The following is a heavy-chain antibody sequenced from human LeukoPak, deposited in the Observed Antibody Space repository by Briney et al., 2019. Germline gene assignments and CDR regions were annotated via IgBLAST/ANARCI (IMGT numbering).Heavy chain of an antibody. J-gene: IGHJ4*02. CDR1: GFTFSSYG. CDR3: ARGIPYSSGPDY. Sequence: GGSLRLSCAASGFTFSSYGMSWVRQAPGKGLEWVSSISSSSSYIYYADSVKGRFTISRDNAKNSLYLQMNSLRAEDTAVYYCARGIPYSSGPDYWGQGTLVTVSS. CDR2: ISSSSSYI. D-gene: IGHD6-19*01. V-gene: IGHV3-21*01.